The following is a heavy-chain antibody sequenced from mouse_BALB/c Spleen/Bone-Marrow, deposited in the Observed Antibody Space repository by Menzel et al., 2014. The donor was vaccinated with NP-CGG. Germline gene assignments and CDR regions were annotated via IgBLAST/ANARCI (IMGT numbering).Heavy chain of an antibody. Sequence: DVKLVESGGGLVTPGGSLKLSCAASGFTFDSYNMSWVRQTPEKRLEWVATISSGGGNTYYPDSVKGRFTISRDNAKNNLYLQMSSLRSGDTALYYCVRREYDGYFDYWGQGTTLTVSS. V-gene: IGHV5-9*03. D-gene: IGHD2-14*01. CDR1: GFTFDSYN. CDR2: ISSGGGNT. CDR3: VRREYDGYFDY. J-gene: IGHJ2*01.